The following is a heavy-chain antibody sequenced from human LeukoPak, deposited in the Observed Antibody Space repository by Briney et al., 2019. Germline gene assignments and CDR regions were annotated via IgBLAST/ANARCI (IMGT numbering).Heavy chain of an antibody. Sequence: SETLSLTCTVSGVSISSYYWSWIRQPPGKGLEWIGYIYYSGSTNYNPSLKSRVTISEDTSKNQFSLKLSSVTAADTAVYYCASFLNRYSSSWYYFDYWGQETLVTVSS. CDR1: GVSISSYY. V-gene: IGHV4-59*12. CDR2: IYYSGST. J-gene: IGHJ4*02. D-gene: IGHD6-13*01. CDR3: ASFLNRYSSSWYYFDY.